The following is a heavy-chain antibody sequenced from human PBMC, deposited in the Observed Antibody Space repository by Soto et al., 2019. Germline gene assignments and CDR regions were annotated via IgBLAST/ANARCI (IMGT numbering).Heavy chain of an antibody. CDR3: AKDTTYYDFWSGYSTFDY. D-gene: IGHD3-3*01. CDR1: GFTFSSYA. CDR2: ISGSGGST. V-gene: IGHV3-23*01. J-gene: IGHJ4*02. Sequence: EVQLLESGGGLVQPGGSLRLSCAASGFTFSSYAMSWVRQAPGKGLEGVSAISGSGGSTYYADSVKGRFTISRDNSKNALYLQMNSLRAEDTAVYYCAKDTTYYDFWSGYSTFDYWGQGTLVTVSS.